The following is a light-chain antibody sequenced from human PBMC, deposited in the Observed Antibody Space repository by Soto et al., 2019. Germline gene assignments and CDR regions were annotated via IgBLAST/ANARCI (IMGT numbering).Light chain of an antibody. CDR2: DAS. CDR1: QSVSSIY. CDR3: QQYGSSL. Sequence: EIVFTQSPATLSLPPGERATLSCRASQSVSSIYLAWYQQKAGQAPRLIIYDASKRAADVPDRFSGSGSGTDFTLTISRLEAEDFAVYYCQQYGSSLFGQGTRLEIK. J-gene: IGKJ5*01. V-gene: IGKV3-20*01.